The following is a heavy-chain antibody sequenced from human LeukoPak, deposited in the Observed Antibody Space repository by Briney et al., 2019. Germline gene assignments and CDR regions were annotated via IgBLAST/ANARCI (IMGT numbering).Heavy chain of an antibody. J-gene: IGHJ4*02. Sequence: QTGGSLRLSCAASGFTFSSYEMNWVRQAPGKGLEWVSYISRSGSTTYYADSVKGRFTISRDNARNSLYLQMNSLRAEDTAVYYCVSDSSGYPNDYWGQGTLVTVSS. CDR2: ISRSGSTT. V-gene: IGHV3-48*03. D-gene: IGHD3-22*01. CDR1: GFTFSSYE. CDR3: VSDSSGYPNDY.